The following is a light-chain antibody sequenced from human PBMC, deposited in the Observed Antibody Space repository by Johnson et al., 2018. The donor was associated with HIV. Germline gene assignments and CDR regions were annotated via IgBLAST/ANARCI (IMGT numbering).Light chain of an antibody. CDR3: GTWDNSLDAYV. CDR1: SSNIGNNY. CDR2: DNN. J-gene: IGLJ1*01. V-gene: IGLV1-51*02. Sequence: QSVLTQPPSVSAAPGQKVTISCSGSSSNIGNNYISWYQQHPGTAPKLLIYDNNKRPSGIPDRFSGSKSGTSATLGITGLQAGDEADYYCGTWDNSLDAYVFGTGTRVAVL.